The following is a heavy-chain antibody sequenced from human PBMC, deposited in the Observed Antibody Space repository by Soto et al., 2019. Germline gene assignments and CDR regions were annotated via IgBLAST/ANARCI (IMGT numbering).Heavy chain of an antibody. D-gene: IGHD6-19*01. CDR2: TYYRSKWYN. CDR1: GDSVSTKSAA. Sequence: SQTLSLTCDISGDSVSTKSAAWNWVRQSPSRGLEWLGKTYYRSKWYNDYAVSVKSRITINPDTSKNQFSLHLDSATPEDTAVYYCASERQWLGSPYFDYWGQGILVTVSS. J-gene: IGHJ4*02. V-gene: IGHV6-1*01. CDR3: ASERQWLGSPYFDY.